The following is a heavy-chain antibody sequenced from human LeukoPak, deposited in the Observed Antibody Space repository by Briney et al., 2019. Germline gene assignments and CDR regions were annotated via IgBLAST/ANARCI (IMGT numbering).Heavy chain of an antibody. CDR2: ISSSSSTI. Sequence: PGGSLRLSCAASGFTFSSYSMNWVRQAPGKGLEWVSYISSSSSTIYYADSVKGRFTISRDNSKSTLYLQMNSLRAEDTAVYYCAKDRSSSRPYYFDYWGQGTLVTVSS. D-gene: IGHD6-13*01. CDR1: GFTFSSYS. CDR3: AKDRSSSRPYYFDY. J-gene: IGHJ4*02. V-gene: IGHV3-48*01.